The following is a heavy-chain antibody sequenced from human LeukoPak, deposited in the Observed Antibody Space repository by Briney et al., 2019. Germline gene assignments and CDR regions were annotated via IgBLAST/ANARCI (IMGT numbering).Heavy chain of an antibody. CDR1: GFTFSSYG. J-gene: IGHJ4*02. CDR2: IRYDGSNK. CDR3: AKDIWAIAVAEPSDY. Sequence: GGSLRLSCAASGFTFSSYGMHWVRQAPGKGLEWVAFIRYDGSNKYYADSVKGRFTISRDNSKNTLYLQMNSLRAEDTAVYYCAKDIWAIAVAEPSDYWGQGTLVTVSS. V-gene: IGHV3-30*02. D-gene: IGHD6-19*01.